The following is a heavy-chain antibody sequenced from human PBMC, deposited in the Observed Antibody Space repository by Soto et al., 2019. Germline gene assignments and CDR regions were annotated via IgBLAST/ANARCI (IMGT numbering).Heavy chain of an antibody. Sequence: QLQLQESGPRLVKPSETLSLTCTVSGGSIIISNYYWGWIRQPPGKGLEWIASISFGRSTFYNPSLKSRVTISVDTANNQFSLEVTSVTAADTAAYYCARRPSYYNSSAYHAWFDPWGQGALVTVSS. V-gene: IGHV4-39*01. D-gene: IGHD3-22*01. CDR3: ARRPSYYNSSAYHAWFDP. CDR1: GGSIIISNYY. J-gene: IGHJ5*02. CDR2: ISFGRST.